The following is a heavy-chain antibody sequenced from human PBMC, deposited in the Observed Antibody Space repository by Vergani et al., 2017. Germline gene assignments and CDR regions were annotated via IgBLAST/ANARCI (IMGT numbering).Heavy chain of an antibody. D-gene: IGHD3-16*02. V-gene: IGHV4-61*02. CDR3: ARVHRNYYYGMDV. Sequence: QVQLQESGPGLVKPSQTLSLTCTVSGGSISSGSYYWSWIRQPAGKGLEWIGRIYTSGSTNYNPSLKSRVTISVDTSKNQFSLKLSSVTAADTAVYYCARVHRNYYYGMDVWGQGTTVTVSS. J-gene: IGHJ6*02. CDR1: GGSISSGSYY. CDR2: IYTSGST.